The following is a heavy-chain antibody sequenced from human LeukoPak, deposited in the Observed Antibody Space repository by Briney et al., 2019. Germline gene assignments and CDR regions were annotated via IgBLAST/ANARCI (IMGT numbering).Heavy chain of an antibody. J-gene: IGHJ6*02. Sequence: GGSLRLSCAASGLTFSSYSMNRVRQAPGKGLEWVSYISSSSSTIYYAVSVKGRFTISRDNAKNSLYLQMNSLRDKDTAVYYCARGDSSSWFSDYYYYYGMDVWGQGTTVTVPS. CDR1: GLTFSSYS. CDR2: ISSSSSTI. V-gene: IGHV3-48*02. CDR3: ARGDSSSWFSDYYYYYGMDV. D-gene: IGHD6-13*01.